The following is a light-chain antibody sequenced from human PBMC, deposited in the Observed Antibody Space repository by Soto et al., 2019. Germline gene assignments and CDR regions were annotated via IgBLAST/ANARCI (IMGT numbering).Light chain of an antibody. CDR1: QSISSW. CDR2: KTS. V-gene: IGKV1-5*03. Sequence: DIQMTQSPSTLSASVGDRVTIPCRASQSISSWLAWYQQKPGKAPKLLIYKTSSLEGGVPSRFSGSGSGTEFTLTISSLQPDDFATYYCQQYNSYSYTFGQGTKLEIK. CDR3: QQYNSYSYT. J-gene: IGKJ2*01.